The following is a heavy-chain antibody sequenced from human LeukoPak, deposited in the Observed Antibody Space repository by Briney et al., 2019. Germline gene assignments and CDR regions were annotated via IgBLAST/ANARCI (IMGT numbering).Heavy chain of an antibody. J-gene: IGHJ4*02. CDR1: GYTFTSYG. V-gene: IGHV1-18*01. CDR2: ISAYNGNT. CDR3: ARVANIVVVPAAMDY. Sequence: GASVKVSCKASGYTFTSYGISWVRQAPGQGLEWMGWISAYNGNTNYAQKLQGRVTMTTDTSTSTANMELRSLRSDDTAVYYCARVANIVVVPAAMDYWGQGTLVTVSS. D-gene: IGHD2-2*01.